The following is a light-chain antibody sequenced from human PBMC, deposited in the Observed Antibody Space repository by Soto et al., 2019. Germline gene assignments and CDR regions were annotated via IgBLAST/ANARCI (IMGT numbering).Light chain of an antibody. J-gene: IGKJ2*01. CDR1: QSITGY. CDR2: AAS. Sequence: DIQMTQSPSSLSASVGDRVTITCRASQSITGYLNWYQQKPGKAPKLLIYAASSLQSGVPSRFSGRGSGTDFTLTISSRQRDDFATYCCQPSRGIPYTFGQGTRLETK. V-gene: IGKV1-39*01. CDR3: QPSRGIPYT.